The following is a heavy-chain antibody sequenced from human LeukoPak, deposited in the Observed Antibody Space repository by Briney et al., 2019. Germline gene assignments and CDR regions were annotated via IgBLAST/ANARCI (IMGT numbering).Heavy chain of an antibody. CDR2: ISSSSSTI. CDR3: AREETYYDILTGYYSSQHLDY. J-gene: IGHJ4*02. Sequence: GGTLRLSCAASGFTFSSYSMNWVRQAPGKGLEWVSYISSSSSTIYYADSVKGRFTISRDNAKNSLYLQMNSLRAEDTAVYYCAREETYYDILTGYYSSQHLDYWGQGTLVTVSS. D-gene: IGHD3-9*01. CDR1: GFTFSSYS. V-gene: IGHV3-48*01.